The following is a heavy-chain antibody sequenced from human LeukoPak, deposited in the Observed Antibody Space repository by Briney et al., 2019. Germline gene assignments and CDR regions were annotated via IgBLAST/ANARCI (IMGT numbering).Heavy chain of an antibody. CDR1: GGSISSSSYY. CDR3: ARRYCTDGVCYLVS. D-gene: IGHD2-8*01. J-gene: IGHJ5*02. V-gene: IGHV4-39*01. Sequence: SETLSLTCTVSGGSISSSSYYWGWIRQPPGKGLEWIGSIYYSGSTYYNPSLKSRVTISVDTSKNQFSLKLSSVTAADTAVHYCARRYCTDGVCYLVSWGQGTLVTVSS. CDR2: IYYSGST.